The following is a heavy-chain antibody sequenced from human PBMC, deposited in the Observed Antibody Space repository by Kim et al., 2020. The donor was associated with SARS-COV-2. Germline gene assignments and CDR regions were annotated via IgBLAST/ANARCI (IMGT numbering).Heavy chain of an antibody. CDR1: GGSISSSNW. CDR2: IYHSGST. Sequence: SETLSLTCAVSGGSISSSNWWSWVRQPPGKGLEWIGEIYHSGSTNYNPSLKSRVTISVDKSKNQFSLKLSSVTAADTAVYYCASKTSGGSWYDAYNWFDPWGQGTLVTVSS. J-gene: IGHJ5*02. CDR3: ASKTSGGSWYDAYNWFDP. D-gene: IGHD2-15*01. V-gene: IGHV4-4*02.